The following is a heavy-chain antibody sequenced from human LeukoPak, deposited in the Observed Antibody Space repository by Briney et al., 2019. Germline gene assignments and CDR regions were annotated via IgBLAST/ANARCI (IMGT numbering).Heavy chain of an antibody. Sequence: PGESLKISCKGSGYSFTSYWIGWVRQMPGKGLEWMGIIYPGDSDTRYSPSFQGQVTISADKSISTAYLQWSSLKASDTAMYYCVCSRAPDYDFWSGYQYYFDYWGQGTLVTVSS. J-gene: IGHJ4*02. V-gene: IGHV5-51*01. CDR3: VCSRAPDYDFWSGYQYYFDY. D-gene: IGHD3-3*01. CDR2: IYPGDSDT. CDR1: GYSFTSYW.